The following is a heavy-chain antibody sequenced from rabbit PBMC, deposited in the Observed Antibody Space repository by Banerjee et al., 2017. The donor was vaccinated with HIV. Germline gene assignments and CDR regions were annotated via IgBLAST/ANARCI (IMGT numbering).Heavy chain of an antibody. CDR3: ARDLAGVIGWNFSL. CDR1: GFDLTTYY. Sequence: QLKETGGGLVQPGGSLTLSCKASGFDLTTYYMNWVRQAPGKGLEWIGSIAGDKGRPYYASWVSGRFTISSDKAQNTVDLQMQSLTAVDTATYFCARDLAGVIGWNFSLWGQGTLVTVS. V-gene: IGHV1S7*01. J-gene: IGHJ4*01. CDR2: IAGDKGRP. D-gene: IGHD4-1*01.